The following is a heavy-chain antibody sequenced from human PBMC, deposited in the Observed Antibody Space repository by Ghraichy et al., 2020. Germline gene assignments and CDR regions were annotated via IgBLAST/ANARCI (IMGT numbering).Heavy chain of an antibody. J-gene: IGHJ6*02. D-gene: IGHD3-10*01. CDR1: GYTFTGYY. CDR3: ARDMGGDTMVRGVTYGMDV. CDR2: INPNSGGT. V-gene: IGHV1-2*04. Sequence: ASVKVSCKASGYTFTGYYMHWVRQAPGQGLEWMGWINPNSGGTNYAQKFQGWVTMTRDTSISTAFMELSRLRSYDTAVYYWARDMGGDTMVRGVTYGMDVWGQGTTVTVSS.